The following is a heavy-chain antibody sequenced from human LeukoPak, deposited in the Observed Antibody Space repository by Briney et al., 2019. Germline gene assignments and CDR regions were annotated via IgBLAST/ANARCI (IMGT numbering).Heavy chain of an antibody. CDR3: ARYLEMATIRDFTYYFDY. D-gene: IGHD5-24*01. CDR2: IYYSGST. CDR1: GGSISSYY. V-gene: IGHV4-59*01. J-gene: IGHJ4*02. Sequence: SETLSLTCTVSGGSISSYYWSWLRQPPGKGLEWIGYIYYSGSTNYNPSLKRRVTISVDTSKNQFSLKLSSVTAADTAVYYCARYLEMATIRDFTYYFDYWGQGTLVTVSS.